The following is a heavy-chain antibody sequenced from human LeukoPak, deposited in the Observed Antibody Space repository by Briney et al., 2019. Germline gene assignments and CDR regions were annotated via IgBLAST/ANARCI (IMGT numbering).Heavy chain of an antibody. Sequence: GGSLRLSRAASGFTFSSYSMNWVRQAPGKGLEWVSSISSSSSYIYYADSVKGRFTISRDNAKNSLYLQMNSLRAEGTAVYYCARDYSRGSSGWYWGQGTLVTVSS. J-gene: IGHJ4*02. CDR2: ISSSSSYI. CDR1: GFTFSSYS. D-gene: IGHD6-19*01. CDR3: ARDYSRGSSGWY. V-gene: IGHV3-21*01.